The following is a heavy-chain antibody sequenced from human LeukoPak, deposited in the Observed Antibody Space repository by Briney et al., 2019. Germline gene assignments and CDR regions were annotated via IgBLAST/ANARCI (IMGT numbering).Heavy chain of an antibody. D-gene: IGHD2-8*01. CDR2: IYWDDDM. CDR3: AHRRLCINGVCYDYDY. Sequence: CGPKLVTPTQTLTPTFTFSGFSPTTSGVGVGWIRQPPGKALEWRALIYWDDDMRYSPSLNSRLTTTKDPSTSQVVLTMTNMDPVDTATYYYAHRRLCINGVCYDYDYWGQGTLVTVSS. CDR1: GFSPTTSGVG. J-gene: IGHJ4*02. V-gene: IGHV2-5*02.